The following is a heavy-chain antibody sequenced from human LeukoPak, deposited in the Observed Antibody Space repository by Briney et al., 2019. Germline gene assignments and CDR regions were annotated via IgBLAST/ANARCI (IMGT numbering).Heavy chain of an antibody. CDR2: IKQDGSEK. CDR3: ARAPIVAAKGGYYFDY. CDR1: GFTFSSYW. J-gene: IGHJ4*02. Sequence: GGSLRLSCAASGFTFSSYWMSWVRQAPGKGLEWVANIKQDGSEKYYVDSVKGRFTISRDNAKNSLYLQMNSLRAEDTAVYYCARAPIVAAKGGYYFDYWGQGTLVTVSS. V-gene: IGHV3-7*04. D-gene: IGHD6-19*01.